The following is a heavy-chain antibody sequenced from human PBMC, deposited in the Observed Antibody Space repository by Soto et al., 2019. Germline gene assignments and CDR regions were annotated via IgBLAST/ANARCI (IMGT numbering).Heavy chain of an antibody. CDR1: GFTFNNYA. Sequence: QVQQVESGGGVVQPGRSLRLSCAASGFTFNNYAMHWVRQAPGKGLEWVADILNDGSNKNYADSVKGRFIISRDNSQNTVYLQMNSLRLEDTSLYYCTRGWDAYDWGAVVDIWGHGTMVIVSS. CDR2: ILNDGSNK. V-gene: IGHV3-30*04. D-gene: IGHD3-10*02. CDR3: TRGWDAYDWGAVVDI. J-gene: IGHJ3*02.